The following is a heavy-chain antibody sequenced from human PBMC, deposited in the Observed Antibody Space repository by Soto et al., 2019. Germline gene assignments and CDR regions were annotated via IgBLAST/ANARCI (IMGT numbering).Heavy chain of an antibody. J-gene: IGHJ4*02. D-gene: IGHD3-10*01. Sequence: QVQMVQSGAEVKKPGSSARVSCKVSGGTFSRHSISWVRQAPGQGLEWMGGIIPIFDATQYAQKCQGRLTITADASTTTFHMDLSGLRPEDTAIYYCARDLTSVRGSWGQGTLVTVS. CDR3: ARDLTSVRGS. CDR1: GGTFSRHS. CDR2: IIPIFDAT. V-gene: IGHV1-69*01.